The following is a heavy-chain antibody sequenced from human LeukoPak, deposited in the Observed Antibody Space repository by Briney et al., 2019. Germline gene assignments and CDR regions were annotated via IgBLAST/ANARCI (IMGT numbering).Heavy chain of an antibody. D-gene: IGHD1-26*01. CDR2: ISYDGSNK. Sequence: PGGSLRLSCAASGCTFSSYGLHWVRQAPGKGLEWVAVISYDGSNKYYADSVKDRLTISRDNSTNTLYLQMNSLRAEDTAVYYCAREDGSQLDDWGRGTLVSVSS. J-gene: IGHJ4*02. V-gene: IGHV3-30*03. CDR1: GCTFSSYG. CDR3: AREDGSQLDD.